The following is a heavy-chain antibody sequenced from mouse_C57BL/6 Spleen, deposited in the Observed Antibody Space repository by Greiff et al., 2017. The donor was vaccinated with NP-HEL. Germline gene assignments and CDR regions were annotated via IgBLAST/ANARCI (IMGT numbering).Heavy chain of an antibody. Sequence: VMLVESGPGLVQPSQSLSITCTVSGFSLTSYGVHWVRQSPGKGLEWLGVIWSGGSTDYNAAFISRLSLSKDNSKSQVFFKMTSLQADDTAIYYCARKGAFYAMDYWGQGTSVTVSS. V-gene: IGHV2-2*01. CDR1: GFSLTSYG. CDR2: IWSGGST. J-gene: IGHJ4*01. CDR3: ARKGAFYAMDY.